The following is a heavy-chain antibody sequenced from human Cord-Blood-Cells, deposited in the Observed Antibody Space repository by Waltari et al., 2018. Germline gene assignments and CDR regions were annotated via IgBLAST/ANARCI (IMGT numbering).Heavy chain of an antibody. CDR3: AREEHSSCWYTFHI. D-gene: IGHD6-13*01. Sequence: QVQLQESGPGLVKTSETLSLTCPVSGGSISSYYWSWIRQPPGKGLEWIGYIYYRGSTDYNPSLKNRVTVSVGTSKTQFSLKLGSVTAADTAVYYCAREEHSSCWYTFHIWGQGTMVAVSS. V-gene: IGHV4-59*01. CDR2: IYYRGST. CDR1: GGSISSYY. J-gene: IGHJ3*02.